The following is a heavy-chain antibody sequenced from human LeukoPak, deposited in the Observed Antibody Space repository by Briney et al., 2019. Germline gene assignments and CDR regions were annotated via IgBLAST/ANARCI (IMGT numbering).Heavy chain of an antibody. CDR1: GFTFSSYG. V-gene: IGHV3-30*02. D-gene: IGHD3-3*01. J-gene: IGHJ4*02. CDR3: AKDASGVVMSRYGTGGDY. Sequence: GGSLRLSCAASGFTFSSYGMHWVRQAPGKGLEWVAFIRYDGSNKYYADSVKGRFTISRDNSKNTLYLQMNSLRAEDTAVYYCAKDASGVVMSRYGTGGDYWGQGTLVTVSS. CDR2: IRYDGSNK.